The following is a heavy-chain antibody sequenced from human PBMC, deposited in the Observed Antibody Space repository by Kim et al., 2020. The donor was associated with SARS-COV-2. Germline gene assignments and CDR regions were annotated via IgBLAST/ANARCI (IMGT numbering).Heavy chain of an antibody. Sequence: YDPSLKSRVTISVDTSKNQFSLKLSSVTAADTAVYYCARLGVLLYSFDYWGQGTLVTVSS. V-gene: IGHV4-30-2*05. CDR3: ARLGVLLYSFDY. J-gene: IGHJ4*02. D-gene: IGHD2-21*01.